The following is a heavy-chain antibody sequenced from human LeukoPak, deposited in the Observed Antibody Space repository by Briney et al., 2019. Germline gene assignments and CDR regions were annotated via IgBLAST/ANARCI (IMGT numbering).Heavy chain of an antibody. D-gene: IGHD6-19*01. J-gene: IGHJ4*02. V-gene: IGHV3-21*04. CDR3: AKDKEQWYSSGWPDY. CDR2: ISTHSDYI. Sequence: GGSLRLSCAASGFTFSSYSMNWVRQAPGKGLEWVSTISTHSDYIYYSDSVKGRFTISRDNAKNSVYLQMNSLRAEDTALYYCAKDKEQWYSSGWPDYWGQGTLVTVSS. CDR1: GFTFSSYS.